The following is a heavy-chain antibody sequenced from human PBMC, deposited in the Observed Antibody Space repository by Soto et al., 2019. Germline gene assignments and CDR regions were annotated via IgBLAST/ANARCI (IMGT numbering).Heavy chain of an antibody. J-gene: IGHJ2*01. Sequence: ASVNVSFKASGYTFTSYAMHWVRQAPGQRLEWMGWINAGNGNTKYSQEFQGRVTITRDTSASTAYMELSSLRSEDTAVYYCARGGADSFQRLHGEHNWYCDRWGRGNMFSISS. CDR2: INAGNGNT. CDR3: ARGGADSFQRLHGEHNWYCDR. V-gene: IGHV1-3*01. CDR1: GYTFTSYA. D-gene: IGHD3-10*01.